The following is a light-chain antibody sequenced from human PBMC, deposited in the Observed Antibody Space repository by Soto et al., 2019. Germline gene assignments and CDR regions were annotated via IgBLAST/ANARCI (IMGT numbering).Light chain of an antibody. Sequence: MTPSHATLSASVLYIVTITFRASQSISDTLALYQQTPGQAPRLLIYGASARATGFPARFSGSGSGTDFTLTISSLQSEDFAVYYCQKYNNWPWKFGQGTKVDIK. CDR2: GAS. J-gene: IGKJ1*01. CDR1: QSISDT. CDR3: QKYNNWPWK. V-gene: IGKV3-15*01.